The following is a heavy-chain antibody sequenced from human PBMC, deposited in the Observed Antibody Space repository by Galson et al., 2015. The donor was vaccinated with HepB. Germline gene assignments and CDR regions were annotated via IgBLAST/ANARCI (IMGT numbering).Heavy chain of an antibody. CDR1: GYTFTSYA. CDR2: INAGNGNP. CDR3: ARENRGGTDY. D-gene: IGHD1-1*01. J-gene: IGHJ4*02. V-gene: IGHV1-3*01. Sequence: SVKVSCKASGYTFTSYAMHWVRQPPGQRLEWMGWINAGNGNPKYSQKFQGRVTITRDTSATTAYMELSSLRSEDTAVYYCARENRGGTDYWGQGTLVTVSS.